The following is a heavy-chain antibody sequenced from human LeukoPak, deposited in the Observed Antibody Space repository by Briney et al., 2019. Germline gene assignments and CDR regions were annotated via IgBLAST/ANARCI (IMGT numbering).Heavy chain of an antibody. V-gene: IGHV3-74*01. J-gene: IGHJ4*02. Sequence: PGGSLRLSCAVSGFTFSSFWMHWVRQPPGEGLVWVSRINSDGSSTTYADSVKGRFTISRDNAKNTLYLQMNSLRAEDTAVYYCARRGVAAAAQGKDFDYWGQGTLVTVSS. CDR3: ARRGVAAAAQGKDFDY. D-gene: IGHD6-13*01. CDR1: GFTFSSFW. CDR2: INSDGSST.